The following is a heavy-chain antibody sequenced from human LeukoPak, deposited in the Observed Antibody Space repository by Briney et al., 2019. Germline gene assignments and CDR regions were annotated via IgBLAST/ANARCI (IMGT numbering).Heavy chain of an antibody. CDR1: GYTFTSYG. J-gene: IGHJ5*02. CDR2: SSGYNGKT. CDR3: ARSFYCAGDCYSWFDP. Sequence: GASVKVSCKASGYTFTSYGVSWGRQAPGQGLEWMGWSSGYNGKTNYAQRFPGRVTITADESTSTAYMELSSLRSEDTAVYYCARSFYCAGDCYSWFDPWGQGTLVTVSS. D-gene: IGHD2-21*02. V-gene: IGHV1-18*01.